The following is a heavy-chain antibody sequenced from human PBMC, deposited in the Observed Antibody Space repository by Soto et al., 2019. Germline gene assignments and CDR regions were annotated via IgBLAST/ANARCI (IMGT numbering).Heavy chain of an antibody. V-gene: IGHV4-59*01. Sequence: SETLSLTCNVSGGSLNTYYWSWMRQAPGRGLEWIAYISSSGIPAYTPSLKSRLTISVDPSKNQFSLKLNSMTAADTATYYCARLFIVGAPGSYYTGLDVWGQGTTVTVSS. CDR1: GGSLNTYY. D-gene: IGHD1-26*01. J-gene: IGHJ6*02. CDR3: ARLFIVGAPGSYYTGLDV. CDR2: ISSSGIP.